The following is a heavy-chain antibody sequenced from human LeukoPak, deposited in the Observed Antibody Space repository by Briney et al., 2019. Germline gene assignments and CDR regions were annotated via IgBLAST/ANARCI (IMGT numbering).Heavy chain of an antibody. CDR3: ARDQRVLVKYYYYYYYMDV. J-gene: IGHJ6*03. D-gene: IGHD4/OR15-4a*01. CDR1: GFTVSSNY. Sequence: PGGSLRLSCAASGFTVSSNYMSWVRQAPGKGLEWVSVIYSGGSTYYADSVKGRFTISRDNSKNTLYLQMNSLRAEDTAVYYCARDQRVLVKYYYYYYYMDVWGKGTTVTVSS. CDR2: IYSGGST. V-gene: IGHV3-53*01.